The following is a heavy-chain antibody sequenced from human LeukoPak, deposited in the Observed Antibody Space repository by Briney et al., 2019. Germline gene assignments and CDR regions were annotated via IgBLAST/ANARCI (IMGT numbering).Heavy chain of an antibody. Sequence: PSETLSLTCTVSGGSISSYYWSWIRQPAGKGLEWIGRIYTSGSTNYNPSLKSRVTISVDTSKNQFSLKLSSVTAADTAVYYCAGLLWFGEFRWFDPWGQGTLVTVSS. CDR2: IYTSGST. J-gene: IGHJ5*02. CDR1: GGSISSYY. V-gene: IGHV4-4*07. D-gene: IGHD3-10*01. CDR3: AGLLWFGEFRWFDP.